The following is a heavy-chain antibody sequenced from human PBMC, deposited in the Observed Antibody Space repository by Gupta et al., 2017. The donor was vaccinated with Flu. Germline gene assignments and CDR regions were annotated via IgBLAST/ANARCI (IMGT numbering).Heavy chain of an antibody. Sequence: VELVESGRGLLPPGGSLRVSCAASGITFSTRSENRAGGAPGKGREWVSRINSHGSSTYYADSVKGRFTIFRDNAKNTVYLQMNSLRDDDTALYYCTRTEPPPGYCSGGRCKALYWHFDLGGRGTLVTVSS. J-gene: IGHJ2*01. CDR2: INSHGSST. CDR3: TRTEPPPGYCSGGRCKALYWHFDL. CDR1: GITFSTRS. V-gene: IGHV3-74*01. D-gene: IGHD2-15*01.